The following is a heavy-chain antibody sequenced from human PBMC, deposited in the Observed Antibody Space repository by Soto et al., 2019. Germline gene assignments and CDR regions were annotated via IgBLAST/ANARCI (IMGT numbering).Heavy chain of an antibody. CDR3: ARHPPATNDY. CDR1: GGTFSSYA. Sequence: SVNVSCKASGGTFSSYAISWVRQAPGQGLEWMGGIIPIFGTANYAQKFQGRVTITADKSTSTAYMQLSSLRSEDTAVYYCARHPPATNDYRGQGTLVTVSS. CDR2: IIPIFGTA. V-gene: IGHV1-69*06. D-gene: IGHD5-12*01. J-gene: IGHJ4*02.